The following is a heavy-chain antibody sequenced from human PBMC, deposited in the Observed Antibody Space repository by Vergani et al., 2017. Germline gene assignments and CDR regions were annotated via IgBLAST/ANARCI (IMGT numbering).Heavy chain of an antibody. CDR2: VDPEDGET. D-gene: IGHD5-24*01. V-gene: IGHV1-69-2*01. CDR1: GYTFTDYY. J-gene: IGHJ6*02. Sequence: EVQLVQSGAEVKKPGATVKISCKVSGYTFTDYYMHWVQQAPGKGLEWMGLVDPEDGETIYAEKFQGRVTITADTSTDTAYMELSSLRSEDTAVYYCATEPQMATNGVDYYGMDVWGQGTTVTVSS. CDR3: ATEPQMATNGVDYYGMDV.